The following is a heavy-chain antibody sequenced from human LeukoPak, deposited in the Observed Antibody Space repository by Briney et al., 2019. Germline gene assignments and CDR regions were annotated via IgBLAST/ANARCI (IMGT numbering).Heavy chain of an antibody. V-gene: IGHV4-61*05. CDR3: ARGVFTYYYGSGTNPKGMDV. D-gene: IGHD3-10*01. CDR1: SGSISTSNYY. J-gene: IGHJ6*03. CDR2: IYYSGST. Sequence: PSETLSLTCTVSSGSISTSNYYWGWVRQPPGKGLEWIGYIYYSGSTNYNPSLKSRVTISVDTSKNQFSLQLNSVTPEDTAVYYCARGVFTYYYGSGTNPKGMDVWGKGTTVTISS.